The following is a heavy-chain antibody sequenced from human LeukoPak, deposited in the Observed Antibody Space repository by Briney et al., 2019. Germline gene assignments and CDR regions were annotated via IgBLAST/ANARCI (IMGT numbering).Heavy chain of an antibody. V-gene: IGHV3-11*04. CDR3: ARAASKGITGTAPVGS. CDR1: GFTFSDYY. Sequence: PGGSLRLSCAASGFTFSDYYMSWIRQAPGKGLEWVSYISSSGSTIYYADSVKGQFTISKDNAKNSLYLQMNSLRAEDTAVYYCARAASKGITGTAPVGSWGQGTLVTVSS. D-gene: IGHD1-20*01. CDR2: ISSSGSTI. J-gene: IGHJ4*02.